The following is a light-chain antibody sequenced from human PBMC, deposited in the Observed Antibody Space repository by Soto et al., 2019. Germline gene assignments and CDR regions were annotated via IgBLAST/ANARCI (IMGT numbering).Light chain of an antibody. Sequence: QSVLTQPACVSGSPGQSITISCTGTSSDVGGYNYVSWYQQHPGKAPKLMIYEVSNRPSGVSNRFSGSKSGNTASLTISGPQAEDEADYYCSSYTSSSTLDVFGTGTKVTVL. CDR2: EVS. J-gene: IGLJ1*01. CDR1: SSDVGGYNY. CDR3: SSYTSSSTLDV. V-gene: IGLV2-14*01.